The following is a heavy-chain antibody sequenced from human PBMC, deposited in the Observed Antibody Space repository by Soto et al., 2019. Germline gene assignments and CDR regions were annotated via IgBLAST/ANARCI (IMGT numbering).Heavy chain of an antibody. CDR3: ATRTPATGWELLVDY. V-gene: IGHV1-24*01. D-gene: IGHD1-26*01. CDR2: FDPEDGET. CDR1: GYTLTELS. Sequence: ASVKVSCKVSGYTLTELSMHWVRQAPGKGLEWMGGFDPEDGETIYAQKFQGRVTMTEDTSTDTAYMELSSLRSEDTAVYYCATRTPATGWELLVDYWGQGTLVTVSS. J-gene: IGHJ4*02.